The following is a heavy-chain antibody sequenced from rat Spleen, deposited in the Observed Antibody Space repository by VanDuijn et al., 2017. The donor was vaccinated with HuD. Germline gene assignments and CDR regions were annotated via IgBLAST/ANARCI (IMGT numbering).Heavy chain of an antibody. CDR2: ISYDGGST. CDR1: GFTFSNYG. CDR3: TTVVQGHGFAY. V-gene: IGHV5-20*01. J-gene: IGHJ3*01. Sequence: EVQLVESGGGLVQPGRSMKLSCAASGFTFSNYGMAWVRQAPKKGLEWVAYISYDGGSTYYRDPVKGRFTISRDNAKSTLYLQMDSLRSEDTATYYCTTVVQGHGFAYWGQGTLVTVSS. D-gene: IGHD1-1*01.